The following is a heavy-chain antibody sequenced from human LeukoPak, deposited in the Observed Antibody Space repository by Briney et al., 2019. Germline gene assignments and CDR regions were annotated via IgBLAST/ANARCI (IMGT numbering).Heavy chain of an antibody. D-gene: IGHD3-10*01. Sequence: QTGGSLRLSCAASGFTFSSYSMNWVRQAPGKGLEWVSYISSSSSTIYYADSVKGRFTISRDNAKNSLYLQMNSLRAEDTAVYYCARDSRGLTYYFDYWGQGTLVTVSS. CDR1: GFTFSSYS. CDR2: ISSSSSTI. J-gene: IGHJ4*02. V-gene: IGHV3-48*01. CDR3: ARDSRGLTYYFDY.